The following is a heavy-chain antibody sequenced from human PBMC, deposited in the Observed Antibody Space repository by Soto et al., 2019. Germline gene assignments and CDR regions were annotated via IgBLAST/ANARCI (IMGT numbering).Heavy chain of an antibody. Sequence: GGSLRLSCAASGFTFSSYAMSWVRQAPGKGLECVSTISSSGSTIYYADSVKGRFTISRDNAKNSLYLQMNSLRAEDTAVYYCAAGSSRSPGHWGQGTLVTVSS. V-gene: IGHV3-21*04. CDR2: ISSSGSTI. CDR1: GFTFSSYA. CDR3: AAGSSRSPGH. D-gene: IGHD6-13*01. J-gene: IGHJ4*02.